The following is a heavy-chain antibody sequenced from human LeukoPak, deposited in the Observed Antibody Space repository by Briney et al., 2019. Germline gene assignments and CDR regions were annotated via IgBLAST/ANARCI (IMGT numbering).Heavy chain of an antibody. J-gene: IGHJ6*03. Sequence: GESLKISCKGSGYSFTTYWIGWVRQMPGKGLEWMGTIYPGDSGTKYSPSFQGQVTISADTSINTAYLQWSSLKASDTAMYYCARGPDYYFMDVWGRGTTVTVSS. CDR3: ARGPDYYFMDV. CDR2: IYPGDSGT. V-gene: IGHV5-51*01. CDR1: GYSFTTYW.